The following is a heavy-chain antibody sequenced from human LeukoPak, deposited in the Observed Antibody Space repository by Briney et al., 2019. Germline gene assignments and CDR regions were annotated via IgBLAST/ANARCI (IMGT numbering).Heavy chain of an antibody. J-gene: IGHJ6*02. Sequence: PGGSLRLSCAASGFTFSSYWMSWVRQAPGKGLEWVANIKQDGSEKYYVDSVKGRFTISRDNAKNSLYLQMNSLRAEDTAVYYCARDKRPATSGVAYYYYGMDVWGQGTTVTVSS. V-gene: IGHV3-7*03. CDR3: ARDKRPATSGVAYYYYGMDV. CDR2: IKQDGSEK. D-gene: IGHD6-25*01. CDR1: GFTFSSYW.